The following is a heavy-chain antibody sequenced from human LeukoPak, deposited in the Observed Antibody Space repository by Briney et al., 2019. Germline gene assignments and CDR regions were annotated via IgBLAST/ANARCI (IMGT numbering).Heavy chain of an antibody. CDR1: GYTFTSYY. V-gene: IGHV1-46*01. CDR3: ARGYGSGWGLYWFDP. Sequence: ASVKVSCKASGYTFTSYYMHWVRQTPGRGLEWMGIINPSGGSTSYAQKFQGRVTMTRDMSTSTVYMELSSPRSEDTAVYYCARGYGSGWGLYWFDPWGQGTLVTVSS. J-gene: IGHJ5*02. CDR2: INPSGGST. D-gene: IGHD3-10*01.